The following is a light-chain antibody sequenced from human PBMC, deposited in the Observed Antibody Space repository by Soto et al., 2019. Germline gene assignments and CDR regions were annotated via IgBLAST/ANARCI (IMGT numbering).Light chain of an antibody. Sequence: DIQMTQSPSSLSASVGDRVTITFRASQSISSYFNWYQQKPGKAPKLLIYAASSLQSGVPSRFSGSGSGTDFTLTISSLQPEDFATYYCQQSYSTPKTFGQGTKVDI. CDR1: QSISSY. V-gene: IGKV1-39*01. CDR3: QQSYSTPKT. CDR2: AAS. J-gene: IGKJ1*01.